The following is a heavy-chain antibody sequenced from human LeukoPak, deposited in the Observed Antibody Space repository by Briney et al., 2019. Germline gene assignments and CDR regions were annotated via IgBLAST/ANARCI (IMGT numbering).Heavy chain of an antibody. CDR1: GYTFSNYY. D-gene: IGHD4/OR15-4a*01. CDR3: ARRAGAYSHPYDY. CDR2: INPSGGST. Sequence: ASVKVSCKASGYTFSNYYIHWVRQAPGQGLEWMGIINPSGGSTTYAQKFQGRVTMTRDMSTSTVYMELISLRSEDTAVYYCARRAGAYSHPYDYWGQGTLVTVSS. V-gene: IGHV1-46*01. J-gene: IGHJ4*02.